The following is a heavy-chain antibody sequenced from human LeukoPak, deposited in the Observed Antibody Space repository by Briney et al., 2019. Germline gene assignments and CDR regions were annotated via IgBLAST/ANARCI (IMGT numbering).Heavy chain of an antibody. J-gene: IGHJ4*02. Sequence: TSETLSLTCAVHGGSFSGYYWSWIRQTAGKGLEWIGEINHSGSAKYNPSLKSRVSISVTLSKNQFSLDLSSVTAADTAVYYCARGQALYSDASGYYAGGFYYFDKWGQGTLVTVSS. V-gene: IGHV4-34*01. D-gene: IGHD3-22*01. CDR2: INHSGSA. CDR1: GGSFSGYY. CDR3: ARGQALYSDASGYYAGGFYYFDK.